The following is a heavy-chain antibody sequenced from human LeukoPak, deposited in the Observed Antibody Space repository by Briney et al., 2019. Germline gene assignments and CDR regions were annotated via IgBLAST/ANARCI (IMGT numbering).Heavy chain of an antibody. D-gene: IGHD5-18*01. CDR3: ARDSVDTAMVLDY. CDR2: IIPIFGTA. J-gene: IGHJ4*02. Sequence: ASVKVSCKASGGTFSSYAISWVRQAPGQGLEWMGGIIPIFGTANYAQKLQGRVTITTDESPSTPYMELSSLRSEATAVYYRARDSVDTAMVLDYWGQGTLVTVSS. CDR1: GGTFSSYA. V-gene: IGHV1-69*05.